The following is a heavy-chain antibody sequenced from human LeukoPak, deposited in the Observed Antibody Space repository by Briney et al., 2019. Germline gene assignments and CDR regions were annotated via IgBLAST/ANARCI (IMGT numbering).Heavy chain of an antibody. CDR2: TSYDGSSK. J-gene: IGHJ4*02. Sequence: GGSLRLSCAASGFTFSSYGMSWVRQAPGKGLEWVAGTSYDGSSKYYADSVKGRFTISRDNSKNTLDLQMNSLRFDDTSVYYCASSDILTGYYENWGQGTLVTVSS. D-gene: IGHD3-9*01. CDR1: GFTFSSYG. CDR3: ASSDILTGYYEN. V-gene: IGHV3-30*03.